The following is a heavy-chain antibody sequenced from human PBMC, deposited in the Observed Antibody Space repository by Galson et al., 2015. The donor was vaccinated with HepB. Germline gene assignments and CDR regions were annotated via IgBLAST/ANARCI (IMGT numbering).Heavy chain of an antibody. CDR1: GFTFSRFW. CDR3: ARGGDYDFWRGDEPFDI. V-gene: IGHV3-7*03. J-gene: IGHJ3*02. Sequence: SLRLSCAASGFTFSRFWMHWVRQAPGKGLEWVANIKQDESAKYFVDSVKDRFTISRDNAKNSLFLHMNSLRAEDTAVYYCARGGDYDFWRGDEPFDIWGQGTMVTVSS. D-gene: IGHD3-3*01. CDR2: IKQDESAK.